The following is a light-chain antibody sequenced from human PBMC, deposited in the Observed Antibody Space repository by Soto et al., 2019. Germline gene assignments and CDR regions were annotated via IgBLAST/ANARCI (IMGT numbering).Light chain of an antibody. V-gene: IGLV2-14*01. CDR2: EVS. CDR1: SSDVGGYDY. CDR3: SSYTNSSTFV. J-gene: IGLJ1*01. Sequence: QSALTQPTSVSGSPGQSITISCTGTSSDVGGYDYVSWYQQHPGKAPKLMIYEVSNRPSGVSNRCSGSKSGNTASLTISGLQAEDETDYYCSSYTNSSTFVFGTGTKLTVL.